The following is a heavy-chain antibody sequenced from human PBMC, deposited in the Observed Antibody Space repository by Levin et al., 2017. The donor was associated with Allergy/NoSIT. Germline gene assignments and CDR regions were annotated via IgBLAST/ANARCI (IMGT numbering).Heavy chain of an antibody. CDR1: GASISSYH. Sequence: SQTLSLTCIVSGASISSYHWSWIRQPPGKGLEWIGYIYYSGSTNYNPSLKSRVTMSVDTSRNQFSLTLNSVTAADTAVYYCARERVVASSGTYYYYGMAVWGQGTTVTVSS. CDR3: ARERVVASSGTYYYYGMAV. CDR2: IYYSGST. V-gene: IGHV4-59*01. J-gene: IGHJ6*02. D-gene: IGHD2-15*01.